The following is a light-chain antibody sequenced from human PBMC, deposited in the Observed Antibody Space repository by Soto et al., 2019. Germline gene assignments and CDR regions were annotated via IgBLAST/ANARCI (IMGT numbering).Light chain of an antibody. J-gene: IGLJ1*01. CDR2: DVS. CDR1: SSDVGGYNY. CDR3: CSYAGSYTFL. Sequence: QLVLTQPRSVSGSPGQSVTISCTGTSSDVGGYNYVSWYQQHPGKAPKLMIYDVSKRPSGVPDRFSGSKSGNTASLTISGLQAEDEADYYCCSYAGSYTFLFGTGTKLTVL. V-gene: IGLV2-11*01.